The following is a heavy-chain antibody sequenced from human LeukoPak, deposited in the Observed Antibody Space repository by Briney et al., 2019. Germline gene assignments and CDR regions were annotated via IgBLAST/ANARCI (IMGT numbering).Heavy chain of an antibody. J-gene: IGHJ6*03. V-gene: IGHV4-38-2*01. CDR3: ATPWSGTLYMDV. CDR2: IYHSGST. Sequence: SETLSLTCAVSGYSISSGYYWGWIRQPPGKGLEWIGSIYHSGSTYYNPSLKSRVTISVDTSKNQFSLKLSSVTAADTAVYYCATPWSGTLYMDVWGKGTTVTVSS. D-gene: IGHD3-3*01. CDR1: GYSISSGYY.